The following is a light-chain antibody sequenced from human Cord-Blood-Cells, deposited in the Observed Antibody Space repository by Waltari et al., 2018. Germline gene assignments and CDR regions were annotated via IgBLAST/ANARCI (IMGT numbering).Light chain of an antibody. Sequence: EILMTQSPATLPVYPGERATLSCRASQSVSSNLAWYQQKPGHPPRLLIYGASTRATGIPARFSGSVSGTEFTLTISSLQSEDFAVYYSQQYNNWPPLTFGGGTKVEIK. CDR1: QSVSSN. CDR2: GAS. V-gene: IGKV3-15*01. J-gene: IGKJ4*01. CDR3: QQYNNWPPLT.